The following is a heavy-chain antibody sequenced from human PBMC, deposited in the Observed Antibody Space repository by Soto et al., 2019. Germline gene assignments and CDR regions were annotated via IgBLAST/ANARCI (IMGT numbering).Heavy chain of an antibody. CDR2: IGSNGGST. CDR3: VKDQDWNYASNDAFDI. Sequence: PGGSLRLSCSASGFTFLSYAMHWVRQAPGKGLEYVSAIGSNGGSTYYADSVKGRFTISRDNSKNTLYLQMSSLRAEDTAMYYCVKDQDWNYASNDAFDIWGQGTVVTVSS. D-gene: IGHD1-7*01. J-gene: IGHJ3*02. CDR1: GFTFLSYA. V-gene: IGHV3-64D*06.